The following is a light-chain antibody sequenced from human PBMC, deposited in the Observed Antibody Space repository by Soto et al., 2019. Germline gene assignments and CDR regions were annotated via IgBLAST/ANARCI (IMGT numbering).Light chain of an antibody. CDR3: QQYSGYPRT. J-gene: IGKJ1*01. V-gene: IGKV1-5*03. CDR2: KAS. CDR1: QIINSW. Sequence: DIQMTQSPSTLSASVGDRITITCRASQIINSWLAWYQQKPGKAPNLLIYKASIIESGVPSRFSGSGSGTEFTLTISSLQPDDFATYYCQQYSGYPRTFGQGTKVEVK.